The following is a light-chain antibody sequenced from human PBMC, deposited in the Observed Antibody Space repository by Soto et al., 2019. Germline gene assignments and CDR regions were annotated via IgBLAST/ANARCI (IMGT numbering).Light chain of an antibody. CDR2: DAS. CDR3: QQRRNWPPLT. V-gene: IGKV3-11*01. J-gene: IGKJ5*01. CDR1: QNVDIY. Sequence: ETVLTQSPATLSLSPGERATLSCRASQNVDIYLAWYQQKPGQAPRLLINDASNRATGVPPRFSGSGSGTDFPLTISSLEPEDFALYYCQQRRNWPPLTFGQGTRLEIK.